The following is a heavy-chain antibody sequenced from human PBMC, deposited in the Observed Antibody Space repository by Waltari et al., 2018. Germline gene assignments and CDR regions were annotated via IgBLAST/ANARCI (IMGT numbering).Heavy chain of an antibody. CDR2: INVGNGNT. CDR1: GSIFTSYP. CDR3: ARDYGSGTYRGAFDI. V-gene: IGHV1-3*01. J-gene: IGHJ3*02. Sequence: QVQLVQSGAEVKKPGASVKVSCKASGSIFTSYPLHWVRQAPGQRLEWMGWINVGNGNTKYSLKFQGRVTITRDTSANTAYMELSSLRSEDTAMYYCARDYGSGTYRGAFDIWGQGTMVTVSS. D-gene: IGHD3-10*01.